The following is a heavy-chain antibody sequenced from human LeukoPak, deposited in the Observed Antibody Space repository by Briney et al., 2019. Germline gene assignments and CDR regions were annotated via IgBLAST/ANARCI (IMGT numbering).Heavy chain of an antibody. CDR2: IYSGGIR. J-gene: IGHJ6*02. D-gene: IGHD3-10*01. V-gene: IGHV3-66*01. CDR1: GFTVSSNY. Sequence: PGGSLRLSCVASGFTVSSNYMSWVRQAPRKGLEWVSVIYSGGIRYYADSVKGRLTISRDNSKNTLYLQMNSLRAEDTAVYYCAILGELSYYGMDVWGQGTTVTVSS. CDR3: AILGELSYYGMDV.